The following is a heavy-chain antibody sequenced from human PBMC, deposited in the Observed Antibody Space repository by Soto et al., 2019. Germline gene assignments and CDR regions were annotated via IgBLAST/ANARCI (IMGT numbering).Heavy chain of an antibody. V-gene: IGHV4-59*01. D-gene: IGHD3-9*01. Sequence: SETLSLTCTVSDGSISNFYWSWIRQPPGKGLEWIGYISSSGNTNYNPSLKSRVSISVDTSKNQFSLNLTSVTAADTAVYYCARAQLVLTRSYFDSCGQGTPVTVSS. CDR1: DGSISNFY. J-gene: IGHJ4*02. CDR2: ISSSGNT. CDR3: ARAQLVLTRSYFDS.